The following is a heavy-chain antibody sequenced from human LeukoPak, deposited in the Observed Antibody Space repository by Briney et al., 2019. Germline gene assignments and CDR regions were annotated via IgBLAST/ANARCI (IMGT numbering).Heavy chain of an antibody. J-gene: IGHJ4*02. D-gene: IGHD3-22*01. CDR3: ARGHKPYYYDSSGYYYFDY. Sequence: SETLSLTCTVSGGSISSGGYYWSWIRQHPGKGLEWIGYIYYSGSTYYNPSLKSRVTISVDTSKNQFSLKLSSVTAADTAVYYCARGHKPYYYDSSGYYYFDYWGQGTLVTVSS. V-gene: IGHV4-31*03. CDR1: GGSISSGGYY. CDR2: IYYSGST.